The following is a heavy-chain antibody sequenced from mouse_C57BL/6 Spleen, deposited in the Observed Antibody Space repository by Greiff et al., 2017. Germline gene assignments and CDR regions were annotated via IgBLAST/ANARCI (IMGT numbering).Heavy chain of an antibody. Sequence: QVQLQQPGTELVKPGASVKLSCKASGYTFTSYWMHWVKQRPGQGLEWIGNINPSNGGTNYNEKFKSKATLTVDKSSSTAYMQLSSLTSEDSAVYYCARSEITTVVKGYYYAMDYWGQGASVTVS. D-gene: IGHD1-1*01. V-gene: IGHV1-53*01. CDR1: GYTFTSYW. J-gene: IGHJ4*01. CDR2: INPSNGGT. CDR3: ARSEITTVVKGYYYAMDY.